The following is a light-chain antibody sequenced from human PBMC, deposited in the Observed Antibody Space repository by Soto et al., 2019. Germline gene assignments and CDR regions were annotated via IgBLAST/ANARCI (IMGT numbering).Light chain of an antibody. V-gene: IGLV2-14*01. CDR3: SSYTSSSTPAAV. J-gene: IGLJ2*01. CDR2: EVS. Sequence: QSVLTQPASVSGSPGQSITISCTGTSSDVGGYNYVSWYQQHPGKAPKLMIYEVSNRPSGVSNRFSGSKSGNTASLTISGLQAEDEADYYCSSYTSSSTPAAVFGGGTKVTVL. CDR1: SSDVGGYNY.